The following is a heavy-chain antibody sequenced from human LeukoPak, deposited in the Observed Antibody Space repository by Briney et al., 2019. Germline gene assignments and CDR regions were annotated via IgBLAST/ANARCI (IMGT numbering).Heavy chain of an antibody. J-gene: IGHJ5*02. CDR1: GYTFTGYY. CDR2: INPNSGGT. Sequence: ASVTVSCTASGYTFTGYYMHWVRQPPAQGLEWMGLINPNSGGTNYAQKFQDRVTMTRDTCISTAYMELSRLRSDDTAVYYCAREGSQWLVRGWFDRWGQGTLVTASS. D-gene: IGHD6-19*01. CDR3: AREGSQWLVRGWFDR. V-gene: IGHV1-2*02.